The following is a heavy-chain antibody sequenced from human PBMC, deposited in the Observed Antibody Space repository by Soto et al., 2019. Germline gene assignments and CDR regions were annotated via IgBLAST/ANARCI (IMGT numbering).Heavy chain of an antibody. Sequence: QVQLVESGVGVVQPGRSLRLSCAASGFNFSRYIMHWVRQAPGKGLEWVAVISYDGDNKYYAESVKGRFTVSRDNSKNTIFLQVNSLRTGDTAVFYCARALEGSSWFGTGYGLDVWGQGTTVSVSS. CDR3: ARALEGSSWFGTGYGLDV. V-gene: IGHV3-30-3*01. J-gene: IGHJ6*02. CDR2: ISYDGDNK. D-gene: IGHD6-13*01. CDR1: GFNFSRYI.